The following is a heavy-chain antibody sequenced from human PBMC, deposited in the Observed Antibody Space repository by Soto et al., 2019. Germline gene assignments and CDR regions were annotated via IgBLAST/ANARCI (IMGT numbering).Heavy chain of an antibody. CDR1: GFTFSSYA. CDR3: ARSDYGDYVYYFDY. V-gene: IGHV3-30-3*01. Sequence: GGSLRLSCAASGFTFSSYAMHWVRQAPGKGLEWVAVISYDGSNKYYADSVKGRFTISRDNSKNTLYLQMNSLRAEDTAVYYCARSDYGDYVYYFDYWGQGTLVTVSS. CDR2: ISYDGSNK. J-gene: IGHJ4*02. D-gene: IGHD4-17*01.